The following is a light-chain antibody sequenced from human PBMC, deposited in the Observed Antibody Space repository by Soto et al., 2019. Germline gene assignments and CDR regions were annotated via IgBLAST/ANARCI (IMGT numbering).Light chain of an antibody. Sequence: QSVLTQPPSASGTPGQRVTISCSGSSFNIGSNTVNWYQQFPGKAPKFLIYSNSERPSGVPDRLSGSKSGTSASLAINGLQSDDEADYYCSAWDDNLNGVVFGGGTKLTVL. J-gene: IGLJ2*01. V-gene: IGLV1-44*01. CDR2: SNS. CDR3: SAWDDNLNGVV. CDR1: SFNIGSNT.